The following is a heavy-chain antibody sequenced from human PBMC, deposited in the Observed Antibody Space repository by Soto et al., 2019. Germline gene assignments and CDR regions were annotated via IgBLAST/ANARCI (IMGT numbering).Heavy chain of an antibody. V-gene: IGHV2-5*01. CDR2: IYWNDDK. D-gene: IGHD5-18*01. CDR3: AHSFLDTALPWY. CDR1: GFSLRTSGVG. J-gene: IGHJ4*02. Sequence: SGPTLVNPXKTLTLTCTLSGFSLRTSGVGVGWIRQPPGKPLEWLALIYWNDDKRYSPSLKSRLTITKDTSKSQVVLTRTNMDPVDTATYYCAHSFLDTALPWYWGQGTLVTVSS.